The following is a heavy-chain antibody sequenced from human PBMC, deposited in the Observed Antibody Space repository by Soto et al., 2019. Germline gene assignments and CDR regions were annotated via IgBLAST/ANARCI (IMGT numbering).Heavy chain of an antibody. V-gene: IGHV1-8*01. CDR2: MNPNSGNT. J-gene: IGHJ4*02. CDR1: GYTFTSYD. CDR3: ARSVEWLASFDY. Sequence: QVQLVQSGAEVKKHGASVKVSCKASGYTFTSYDINWVRQATGQGLEWMGWMNPNSGNTGNAQKFQGRITMTRNTSISTAYMELSSLRSEDTAVYYCARSVEWLASFDYWGQGTLVTVSA. D-gene: IGHD6-19*01.